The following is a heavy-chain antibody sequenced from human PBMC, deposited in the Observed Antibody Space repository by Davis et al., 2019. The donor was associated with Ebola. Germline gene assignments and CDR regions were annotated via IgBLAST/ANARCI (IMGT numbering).Heavy chain of an antibody. Sequence: GESLKISCVVSGFTFSSYAMYWVRQAPGKGLEWVAVISYDGSNKYYADSVKGRFTISRDNSKNTLYLQMNSLRAEDTAVYYCARDPSKSEQWLVRLYYYYYGMDVWGQGTTVTVSS. CDR2: ISYDGSNK. CDR3: ARDPSKSEQWLVRLYYYYYGMDV. V-gene: IGHV3-30-3*01. D-gene: IGHD6-19*01. CDR1: GFTFSSYA. J-gene: IGHJ6*02.